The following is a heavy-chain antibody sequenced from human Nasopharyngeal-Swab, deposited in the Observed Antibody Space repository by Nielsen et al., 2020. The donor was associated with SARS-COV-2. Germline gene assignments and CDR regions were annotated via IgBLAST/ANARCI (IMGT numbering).Heavy chain of an antibody. V-gene: IGHV3-21*01. Sequence: GESLKISCAASGFTFSSYSMNWVRQAPGKGPEWVSSISSSSSYIYYADSVKGRFTISRDNAKNSLYLQMNSLRAEDTAVYYCARDLTYYYDSSGYPIWGQGTLVTVSS. CDR3: ARDLTYYYDSSGYPI. CDR2: ISSSSSYI. D-gene: IGHD3-22*01. CDR1: GFTFSSYS. J-gene: IGHJ4*02.